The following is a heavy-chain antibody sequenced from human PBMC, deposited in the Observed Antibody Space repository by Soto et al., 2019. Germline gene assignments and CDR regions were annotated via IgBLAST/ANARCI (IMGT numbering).Heavy chain of an antibody. D-gene: IGHD4-17*01. CDR1: GGSFSGYY. J-gene: IGHJ4*02. CDR3: ARGRSTAVTIDY. CDR2: INHSGST. V-gene: IGHV4-34*01. Sequence: QVQLQQWGAGLLKPSETLSLTCAVYGGSFSGYYWSWIRQPPGKGLEWIGEINHSGSTNYNPSLKSRVTTSVDTSRNQFSLKLSSVTAADTAGDYCARGRSTAVTIDYWGQGTLVTVSS.